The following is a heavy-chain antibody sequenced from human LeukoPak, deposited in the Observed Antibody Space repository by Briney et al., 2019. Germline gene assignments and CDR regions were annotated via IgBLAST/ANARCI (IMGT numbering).Heavy chain of an antibody. J-gene: IGHJ2*01. CDR2: ISGSGGIT. D-gene: IGHD3-9*01. CDR1: GFTVSSYA. Sequence: GRSLRLSCAASGFTVSSYAMSWVRQAPGKGLEWVSGISGSGGITDHADSVKGRFTMSRDNSKNTLHLQMNSLRAEDTAIYYCVKADWAYWYFDLWGRGILVTVSS. V-gene: IGHV3-23*01. CDR3: VKADWAYWYFDL.